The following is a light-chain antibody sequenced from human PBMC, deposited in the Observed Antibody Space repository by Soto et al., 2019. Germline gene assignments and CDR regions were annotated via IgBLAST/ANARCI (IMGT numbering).Light chain of an antibody. V-gene: IGKV3-20*01. CDR2: GAS. Sequence: EIVLTQSPGTLSLSPGERATLSCRASQSVRSSYLAWYQQIPGQAPRLLVYGASSRATGIPDRFSGSGSGTDFTLTIRSLEPEDFAVYYCQQYGNSSFTFGGGTKVEIK. CDR3: QQYGNSSFT. J-gene: IGKJ4*01. CDR1: QSVRSSY.